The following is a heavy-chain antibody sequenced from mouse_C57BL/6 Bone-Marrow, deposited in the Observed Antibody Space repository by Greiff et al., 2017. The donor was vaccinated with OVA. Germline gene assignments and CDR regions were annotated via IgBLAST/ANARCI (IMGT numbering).Heavy chain of an antibody. CDR2: ILPGSGST. Sequence: VQLQESGPELVKPGASVKISCTATGYTFTGYWIEWVKQRPGHGLEWIGEILPGSGSTNYNEKFKGKATFTADTSSNTAYMQLSSLTTEDSAIYYCARRLDYGSSYPYYFDYWGQGTTLTVSS. CDR3: ARRLDYGSSYPYYFDY. V-gene: IGHV1-9*01. J-gene: IGHJ2*01. CDR1: GYTFTGYW. D-gene: IGHD1-1*01.